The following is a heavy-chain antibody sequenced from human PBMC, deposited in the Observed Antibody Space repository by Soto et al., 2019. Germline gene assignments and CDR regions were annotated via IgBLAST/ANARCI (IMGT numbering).Heavy chain of an antibody. CDR1: EYSFHNYW. J-gene: IGHJ6*02. CDR2: IYPGDSDT. CDR3: ARQGSNGAYVYFPMDV. Sequence: ESLELSCTGCEYSFHNYWIGWVRQMPGKGLEWIGMIYPGDSDTTYSPSFEGQVTMSVDKSISTAYLQWNRLEASDSATYYCARQGSNGAYVYFPMDVWGQGTTVTVSS. D-gene: IGHD3-16*01. V-gene: IGHV5-51*01.